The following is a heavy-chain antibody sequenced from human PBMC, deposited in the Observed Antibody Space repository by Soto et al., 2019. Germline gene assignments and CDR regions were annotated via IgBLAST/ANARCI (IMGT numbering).Heavy chain of an antibody. V-gene: IGHV3-23*01. Sequence: LRLSCAASGFTFSSYAMSWVRQAPGKGLEWVSAISGSGGSTYYADSVKGRFTISRDNSKNTLYLQMNSLRAEDTAVYYCAKRRFPGYYGIDVWGQGTKVTGSS. J-gene: IGHJ6*02. CDR1: GFTFSSYA. D-gene: IGHD3-3*01. CDR3: AKRRFPGYYGIDV. CDR2: ISGSGGST.